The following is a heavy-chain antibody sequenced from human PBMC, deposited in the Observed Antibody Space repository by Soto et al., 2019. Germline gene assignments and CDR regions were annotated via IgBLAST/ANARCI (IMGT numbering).Heavy chain of an antibody. CDR3: ARSYSGSYSRYFDY. V-gene: IGHV1-69*13. CDR2: IIPIFGTA. J-gene: IGHJ4*02. D-gene: IGHD1-26*01. CDR1: GGTFSSYA. Sequence: GASVKVSCKASGGTFSSYAISWVRQAPGQGLEWMGGIIPIFGTANYAQKFQGRVTITADESTSTAYMELSSLRSEDTAVYYCARSYSGSYSRYFDYWGQGTLVTVSS.